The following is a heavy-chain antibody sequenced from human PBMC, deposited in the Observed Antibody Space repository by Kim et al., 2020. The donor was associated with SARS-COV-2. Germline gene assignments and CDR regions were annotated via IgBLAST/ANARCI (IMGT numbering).Heavy chain of an antibody. V-gene: IGHV4-59*08. Sequence: SETLSLTCTVSGGSISSHYWSWIRQPPGKGLEWIGYIYYTGSTNQNPSLKSRVTISVDTSKNQFSLKLSSVIAADTAVYYCARHEQQLATGVGGWFDPWGQGTLVTVSS. D-gene: IGHD6-13*01. CDR1: GGSISSHY. CDR3: ARHEQQLATGVGGWFDP. CDR2: IYYTGST. J-gene: IGHJ5*02.